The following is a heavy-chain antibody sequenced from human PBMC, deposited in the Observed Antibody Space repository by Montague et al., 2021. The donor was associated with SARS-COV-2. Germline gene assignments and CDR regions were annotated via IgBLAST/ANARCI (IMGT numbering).Heavy chain of an antibody. V-gene: IGHV3-30-3*01. CDR1: GFTFSSYA. J-gene: IGHJ4*02. CDR3: SRDGGGYSYFDY. CDR2: ISYDGSNK. Sequence: SLRLSCAASGFTFSSYAMHWVRQAPGKGLEWVAVISYDGSNKYYADSVKGRFTITRDNSKNTLYLQMNSQRAEDTAVYYCSRDGGGYSYFDYWGQGTLVTVSS. D-gene: IGHD1-26*01.